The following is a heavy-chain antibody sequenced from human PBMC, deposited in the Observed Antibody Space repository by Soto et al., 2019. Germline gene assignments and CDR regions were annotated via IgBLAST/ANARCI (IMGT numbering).Heavy chain of an antibody. J-gene: IGHJ6*03. CDR1: GFSVNSGY. CDR3: AKESVAANYYHYYMVG. V-gene: IGHV3-23*01. Sequence: GGSLRLSCVASGFSVNSGYMNWVRQAPGKGPQWVSAISGSGGSTYYADSVKGRFTISRDNSKNTLYLQMNSLRAEDTAVYYCAKESVAANYYHYYMVGWGTGTTVTLSS. CDR2: ISGSGGST. D-gene: IGHD2-21*01.